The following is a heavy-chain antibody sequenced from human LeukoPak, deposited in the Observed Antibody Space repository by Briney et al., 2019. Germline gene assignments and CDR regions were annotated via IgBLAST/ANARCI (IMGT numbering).Heavy chain of an antibody. CDR2: INHSGST. D-gene: IGHD1-20*01. Sequence: SETLSLTCAVYGGSFSGYYWSWIRQPPGKGLEWIGEINHSGSTNYNPSLKSRVTISVDTSKNQFSLKLSSVTAADTAVYYCARENWRRTITGSGSDAFDIWGQGTLVAVSS. CDR1: GGSFSGYY. J-gene: IGHJ3*02. CDR3: ARENWRRTITGSGSDAFDI. V-gene: IGHV4-34*01.